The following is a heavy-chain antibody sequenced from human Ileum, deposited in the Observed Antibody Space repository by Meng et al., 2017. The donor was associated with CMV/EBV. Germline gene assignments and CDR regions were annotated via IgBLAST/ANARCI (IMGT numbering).Heavy chain of an antibody. CDR3: ARDEIAAASLDY. J-gene: IGHJ4*02. CDR1: GGSLSSSRSY. Sequence: VSGGSLSSSRSYWGWIRQPPGKGLEWIGSIYYSGSTYYNPSLKSRVTISVDTSKNQFSLKLSSVTAADTAVYYCARDEIAAASLDYWGQGTLVTVSS. V-gene: IGHV4-39*07. D-gene: IGHD6-13*01. CDR2: IYYSGST.